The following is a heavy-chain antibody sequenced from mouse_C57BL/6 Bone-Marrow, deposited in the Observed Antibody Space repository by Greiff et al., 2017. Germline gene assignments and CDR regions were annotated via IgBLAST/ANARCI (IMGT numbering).Heavy chain of an antibody. CDR1: GFNIKDDY. D-gene: IGHD1-1*01. V-gene: IGHV14-4*01. CDR2: IDPENGDT. Sequence: VQLQQSGAELVRPGASVKLSCTASGFNIKDDYMHWVKQRPEQGLEWIGWIDPENGDTEYASKFQGKATITADTSSNTAYLQLSSLTSEDTAVYYCTTSYYEDYFDYRGQGTTLTVSS. J-gene: IGHJ2*01. CDR3: TTSYYEDYFDY.